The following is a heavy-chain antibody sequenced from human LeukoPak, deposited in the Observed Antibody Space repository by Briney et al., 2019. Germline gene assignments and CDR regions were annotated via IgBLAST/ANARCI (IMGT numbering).Heavy chain of an antibody. CDR2: ISSNGGSA. D-gene: IGHD6-13*01. J-gene: IGHJ6*02. CDR3: ARVGYTSYYYYGMDV. Sequence: GGSLRLSCAASGFTFSSYAMHWVRQAPGKGLEYVSAISSNGGSAYYANSVKGRFTVSRDNSKNTLYLQMGSLRAEDMAVYYCARVGYTSYYYYGMDVWGQGTTVTVSS. V-gene: IGHV3-64*01. CDR1: GFTFSSYA.